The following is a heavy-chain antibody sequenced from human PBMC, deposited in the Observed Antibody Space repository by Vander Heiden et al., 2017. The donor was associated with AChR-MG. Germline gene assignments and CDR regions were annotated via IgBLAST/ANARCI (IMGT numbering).Heavy chain of an antibody. D-gene: IGHD3-16*01. V-gene: IGHV3-53*01. Sequence: EVQLVESGGDLIQPGGSLRLSCAASGFSVSTNYVCWFRQAPGRGLEWVSVIYSGGNAYYSGSVKGRFTVSRDNSKNTLYLQMNSLRAEDTAVYYCARHLWGAASYWGQGTLVTVYS. J-gene: IGHJ4*02. CDR1: GFSVSTNY. CDR2: IYSGGNA. CDR3: ARHLWGAASY.